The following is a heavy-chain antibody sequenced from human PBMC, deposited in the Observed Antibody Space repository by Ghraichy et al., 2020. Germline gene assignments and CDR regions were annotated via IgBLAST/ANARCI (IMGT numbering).Heavy chain of an antibody. D-gene: IGHD2-21*02. CDR2: ISGSGGST. J-gene: IGHJ6*03. CDR1: GFTFSSYA. Sequence: GESLNISCAASGFTFSSYAMSWVRQAPGKGLEWVSAISGSGGSTYYADSVKGRFTISRDNSKNTLYLQMNSLRAEDTAVYYCAKSDWEWVTRRFHMDVWGKGTTVTVSS. V-gene: IGHV3-23*01. CDR3: AKSDWEWVTRRFHMDV.